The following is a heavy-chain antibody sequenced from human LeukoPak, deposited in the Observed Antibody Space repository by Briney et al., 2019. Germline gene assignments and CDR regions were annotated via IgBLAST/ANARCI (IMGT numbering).Heavy chain of an antibody. J-gene: IGHJ3*02. CDR3: AKTLGSSGWYGAFDI. Sequence: PGGSLRFSCAASGFTFDDYAMHWVRQAPGKGLEWVSGISWNSGSIGYADSVKGRFTISRDNAKNSLYLQMNSLRAEDTALYYCAKTLGSSGWYGAFDIWGQGTMVTVSS. CDR1: GFTFDDYA. D-gene: IGHD6-19*01. CDR2: ISWNSGSI. V-gene: IGHV3-9*01.